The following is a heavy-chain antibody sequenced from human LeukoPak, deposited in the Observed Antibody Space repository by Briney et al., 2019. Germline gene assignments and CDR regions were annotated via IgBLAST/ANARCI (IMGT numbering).Heavy chain of an antibody. J-gene: IGHJ4*02. CDR3: ARDLLSSSWPSEFDY. Sequence: PGGSLRLSCAASGFTFSSYAMHWVRQAPGKGLEWVAVISYDGSNKYYADSVKGRFTISRDNSKNTLYLQMNSLRAEDTAVYYCARDLLSSSWPSEFDYWGQGTLVTVSS. V-gene: IGHV3-30-3*01. CDR2: ISYDGSNK. CDR1: GFTFSSYA. D-gene: IGHD6-13*01.